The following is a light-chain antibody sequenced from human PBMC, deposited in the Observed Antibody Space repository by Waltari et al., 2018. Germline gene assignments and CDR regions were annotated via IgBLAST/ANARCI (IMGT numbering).Light chain of an antibody. J-gene: IGKJ1*01. CDR2: RIA. CDR3: QQYGSPLWS. V-gene: IGKV3-20*01. Sequence: EIVLTQSPDTLSLSPGAIATLYCRASQTLSSSYLAWYQQKHGQAPMLLIYRIASRATGIPDRFSGRGSGTDFSLTINRLEPEDSAVYYCQQYGSPLWSFGQGTKVEIK. CDR1: QTLSSSY.